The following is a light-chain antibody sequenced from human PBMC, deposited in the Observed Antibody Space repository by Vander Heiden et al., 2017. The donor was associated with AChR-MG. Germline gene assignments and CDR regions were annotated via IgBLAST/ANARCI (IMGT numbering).Light chain of an antibody. CDR2: GAS. J-gene: IGKJ5*01. CDR3: QLYGNSPPIT. V-gene: IGKV3-20*01. Sequence: ELVLTQPSGTLFLSPGERATPPGRARQPIGAIHVAWYQQKPGQAPRLLFYGASTRATSPPDRFSGSGNLYGTDLTITISRREPEDSAVYYCQLYGNSPPITFGPRTQLEIK. CDR1: QPIGAIH.